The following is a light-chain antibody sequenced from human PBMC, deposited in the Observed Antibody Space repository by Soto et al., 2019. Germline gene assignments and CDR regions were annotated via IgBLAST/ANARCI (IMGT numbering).Light chain of an antibody. CDR3: QQYGSSPWT. CDR1: QSVSSS. J-gene: IGKJ1*01. V-gene: IGKV3-20*01. CDR2: GAS. Sequence: EIVMTQSPATLSVSPGERATLSCRASQSVSSSLAWYQQKPGQAPRLLMYGASTRDTGIPVRFSGSGSGTDFTLTISRLEPEDFAVYYCQQYGSSPWTFGQGTKVDIK.